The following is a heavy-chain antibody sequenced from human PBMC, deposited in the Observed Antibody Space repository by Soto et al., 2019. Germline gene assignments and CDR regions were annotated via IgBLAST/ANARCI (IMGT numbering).Heavy chain of an antibody. V-gene: IGHV3-11*01. CDR3: ARDLGYYDSSGYFDY. Sequence: GGSLRLSCAASGFTFSDYSMSWIRQAPGKGLEWVSYISTSGSIIYYADSVKGRFTISRDNAKNSLYLQMNSLRAEDTAVYYCARDLGYYDSSGYFDYWGQGTLVTVPQ. D-gene: IGHD3-22*01. CDR2: ISTSGSII. CDR1: GFTFSDYS. J-gene: IGHJ4*02.